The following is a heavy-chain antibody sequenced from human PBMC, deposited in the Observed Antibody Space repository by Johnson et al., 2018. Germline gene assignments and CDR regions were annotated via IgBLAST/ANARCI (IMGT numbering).Heavy chain of an antibody. Sequence: VQLVQSGGGLVQPGGSLRLYCVTSGFTLSSYWMSWVRQAPGKGLEWVANINPDESEKYYVDSMKGRVTISRDNSKNSLYLQMNSLLAEDTAVYYCARDTVTALGDYFHYYGMDVWGQGTTVTVTS. D-gene: IGHD4-17*01. J-gene: IGHJ6*02. CDR3: ARDTVTALGDYFHYYGMDV. CDR2: INPDESEK. V-gene: IGHV3-7*01. CDR1: GFTLSSYW.